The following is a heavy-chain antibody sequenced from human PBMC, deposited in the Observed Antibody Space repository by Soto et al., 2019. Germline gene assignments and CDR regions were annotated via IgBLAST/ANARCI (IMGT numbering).Heavy chain of an antibody. CDR3: ARERTEQQLARWVAVAGDNWFDP. CDR2: IYYSGRT. Sequence: QVQLQESGPGLVKPSQTLSLTCTVSGGSISSGGYYWRWIRQHPGKGLEWIGYIYYSGRTYYNPSHKSRVTISVDTSKNQFSLRLSSVPDADTAVYYCARERTEQQLARWVAVAGDNWFDPWGQGTLVTVSS. D-gene: IGHD6-13*01. V-gene: IGHV4-31*03. CDR1: GGSISSGGYY. J-gene: IGHJ5*02.